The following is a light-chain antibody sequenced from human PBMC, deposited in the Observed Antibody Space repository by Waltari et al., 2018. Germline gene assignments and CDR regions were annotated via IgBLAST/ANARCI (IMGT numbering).Light chain of an antibody. V-gene: IGLV2-23*02. CDR2: EVT. CDR1: SSDIGGYNR. Sequence: QSALTQPASVSGSPGQSITIPCTGTSSDIGGYNRFPWYQPYPGRAPKLIIYEVTKRPSGVSNRFSGSKSGSTASLTISGVQAEDEADYYCCSYGTGSTYVFGTETKVTVL. CDR3: CSYGTGSTYV. J-gene: IGLJ1*01.